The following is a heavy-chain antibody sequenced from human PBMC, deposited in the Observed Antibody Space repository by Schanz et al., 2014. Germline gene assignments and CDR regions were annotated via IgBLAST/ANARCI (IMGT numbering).Heavy chain of an antibody. V-gene: IGHV1-18*04. D-gene: IGHD1-7*01. Sequence: QVQLVQSGAEVKKPGASVKVSCKASGYTFTTFGISWVRQAPGQGLEWMGWISVHNGNTKYTQKCQGRVTLTTDTPTTTVFMELRGLTSDDPAMYYCARGGGELLPFGHWGQGTLVTVSS. J-gene: IGHJ4*02. CDR1: GYTFTTFG. CDR2: ISVHNGNT. CDR3: ARGGGELLPFGH.